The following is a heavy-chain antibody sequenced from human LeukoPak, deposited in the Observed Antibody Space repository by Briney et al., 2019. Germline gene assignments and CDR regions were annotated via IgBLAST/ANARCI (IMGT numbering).Heavy chain of an antibody. CDR1: GFTFDDYA. Sequence: GGSLRLSCAASGFTFDDYAMHWVRQAPGNGLEWVSGISWNSGSIGYADSVKGRFTISRDNAKNSLYLQMNSLRAEDTALYYCAKGADYGGNSGWVDYWGQGTLATVSS. CDR3: AKGADYGGNSGWVDY. D-gene: IGHD4-23*01. J-gene: IGHJ4*02. V-gene: IGHV3-9*01. CDR2: ISWNSGSI.